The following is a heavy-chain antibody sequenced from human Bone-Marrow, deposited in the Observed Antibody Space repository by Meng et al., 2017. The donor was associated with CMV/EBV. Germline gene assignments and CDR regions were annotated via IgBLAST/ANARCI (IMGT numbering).Heavy chain of an antibody. J-gene: IGHJ4*02. V-gene: IGHV3-48*04. Sequence: GGSLRLSCAASGFTFSSYSMNWVRQAPGKGLEWVSYISSSSSTIYYADSVKGRFTISRDNAKNSLYLQMNSLRAEDTAVYYCTRGWEDSSGYYCIDYWGQGTLVTVSS. CDR1: GFTFSSYS. D-gene: IGHD3-22*01. CDR2: ISSSSSTI. CDR3: TRGWEDSSGYYCIDY.